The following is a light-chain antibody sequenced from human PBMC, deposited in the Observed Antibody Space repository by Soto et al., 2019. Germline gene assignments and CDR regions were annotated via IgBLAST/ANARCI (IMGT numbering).Light chain of an antibody. CDR3: SSYTSSSTV. CDR1: SSDVGGYNY. J-gene: IGLJ1*01. V-gene: IGLV2-14*01. CDR2: EVS. Sequence: QSALTQPASVSGSPGQSITISCTGTSSDVGGYNYVSWYQQHPGKASKLMIYEVSNRPSGVSNRFSGSKSGNTASLTISGLQAEDEADYYCSSYTSSSTVFGTGTKVTVL.